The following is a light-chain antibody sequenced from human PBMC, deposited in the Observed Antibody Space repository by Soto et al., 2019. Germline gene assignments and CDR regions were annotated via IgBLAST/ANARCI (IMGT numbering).Light chain of an antibody. CDR1: SSDISGHNY. CDR2: EVS. Sequence: QSALTQPPSASGSPGQSVTISCTGASSDISGHNYVSWYQQHPGKAPKLMIYEVSKRPSGVPDRFSGSKSGNTASLTVSGLQAEDEADYYCSSYGGSNNLVFGGGTKLTVL. V-gene: IGLV2-8*01. CDR3: SSYGGSNNLV. J-gene: IGLJ2*01.